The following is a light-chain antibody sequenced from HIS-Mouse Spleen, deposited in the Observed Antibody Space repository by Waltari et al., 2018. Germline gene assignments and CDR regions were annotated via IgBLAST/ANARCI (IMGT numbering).Light chain of an antibody. CDR2: EDS. Sequence: SYELTQPPSVSVSPGQTARITCSGDALPKKSAYWYQQKSGQAPVLGIHEDSKRPSGIPGGFAGSSSATMATVTISGAQVEDEADYYCYSTDSSGNQRVFGGRTKLTVL. J-gene: IGLJ2*01. CDR1: ALPKKS. CDR3: YSTDSSGNQRV. V-gene: IGLV3-10*01.